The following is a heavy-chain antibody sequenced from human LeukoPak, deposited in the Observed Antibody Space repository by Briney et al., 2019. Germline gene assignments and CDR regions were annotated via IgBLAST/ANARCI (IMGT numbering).Heavy chain of an antibody. J-gene: IGHJ4*02. Sequence: GGSLRLSCAASGFTFSSYAITWVRQAPGKGLEWVALIWHDGSKQYYADSVKGRFTISRDNSKTTLYLQMNSLRADDTAMYYCARDADTTNHFSWLDYWGQGTLVTVSS. V-gene: IGHV3-33*08. D-gene: IGHD2-8*01. CDR2: IWHDGSKQ. CDR1: GFTFSSYA. CDR3: ARDADTTNHFSWLDY.